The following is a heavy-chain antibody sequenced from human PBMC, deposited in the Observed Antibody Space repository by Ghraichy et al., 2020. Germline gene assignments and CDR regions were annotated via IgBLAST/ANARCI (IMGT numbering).Heavy chain of an antibody. D-gene: IGHD2-15*01. CDR3: VGHSGGWQYFGY. J-gene: IGHJ4*02. Sequence: GGSLRLSCAASGFTFSSYWMSWVRQAPGKGLEWVANIKQDGSEKYYVDSVKGRFTISRDNAKDSLFLQMSSLRAEDTAVYYCVGHSGGWQYFGYWGQGSLVAVSS. CDR2: IKQDGSEK. CDR1: GFTFSSYW. V-gene: IGHV3-7*01.